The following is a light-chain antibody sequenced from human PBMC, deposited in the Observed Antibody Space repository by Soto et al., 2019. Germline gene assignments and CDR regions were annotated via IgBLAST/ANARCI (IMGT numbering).Light chain of an antibody. Sequence: EIVLTQSPGTLSLSPRERATLSCRASQSIFNNYLAWYQQKPGQAPRLLVYGASFSATGIPDRFSCSGSGTDFTLSISRLEPEDFAVYYCQQYGGSPFTFGQGTRLEIK. CDR1: QSIFNNY. V-gene: IGKV3-20*01. CDR2: GAS. CDR3: QQYGGSPFT. J-gene: IGKJ2*01.